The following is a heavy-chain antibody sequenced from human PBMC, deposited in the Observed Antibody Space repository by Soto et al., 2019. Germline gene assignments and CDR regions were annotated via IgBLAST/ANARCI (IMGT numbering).Heavy chain of an antibody. J-gene: IGHJ4*02. Sequence: QLQLQEYGSGLVMPSQTLPLTCAVAGGSVSSGTDSWCWIRHPPGMSLEWLGYIYNDGRTYYNPSLKSRVTISIDRSKNQFSLSLKTVTAADTAVYYCARDDRGSSGLHFDYWGQGTLVTVSS. CDR3: ARDDRGSSGLHFDY. D-gene: IGHD6-6*01. V-gene: IGHV4-30-2*01. CDR1: GGSVSSGTDS. CDR2: IYNDGRT.